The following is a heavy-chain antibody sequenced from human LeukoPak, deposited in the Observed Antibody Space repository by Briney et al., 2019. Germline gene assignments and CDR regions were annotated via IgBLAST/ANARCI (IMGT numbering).Heavy chain of an antibody. D-gene: IGHD2-15*01. CDR3: FLWHDVVSRDY. CDR2: ISHRGNT. CDR1: GGSFGGYY. J-gene: IGHJ4*02. Sequence: SETLSLTCVVYGGSFGGYYCHWMRQPPGKGLEWIGEISHRGNTKYYPSLKSRVTISLDTSKNQFSLKLSSATAADTAMYYCFLWHDVVSRDYWGQGTLVTVSS. V-gene: IGHV4-34*01.